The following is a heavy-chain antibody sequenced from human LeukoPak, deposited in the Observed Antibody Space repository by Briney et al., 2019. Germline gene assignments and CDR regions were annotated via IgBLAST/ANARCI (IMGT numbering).Heavy chain of an antibody. CDR1: GFTFSQYN. J-gene: IGHJ4*02. CDR2: ISGSGSDI. V-gene: IGHV3-48*01. D-gene: IGHD3-22*01. Sequence: GLSLRLTCAASGFTFSQYNMNWVRQAPGKGLECLSYISGSGSDIYYADSVKGRFTLSRDNGKNSLYLQMNSLRVEDTGVYYCARDPVFSDTSGYYFDSWGQGTLVPVSS. CDR3: ARDPVFSDTSGYYFDS.